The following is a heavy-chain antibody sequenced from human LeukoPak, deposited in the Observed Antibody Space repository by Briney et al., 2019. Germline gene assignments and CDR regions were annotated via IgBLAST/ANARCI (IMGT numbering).Heavy chain of an antibody. CDR1: GDSISSSTYY. V-gene: IGHV4-39*07. D-gene: IGHD7-27*01. CDR3: ARGPHYALGIYFDY. J-gene: IGHJ4*02. CDR2: IYYSGRT. Sequence: SETLSLTCTVSGDSISSSTYYWGWIRQPPGKRLEWIGSIYYSGRTYYNPSLKSRVTMSVDTSKNQFSLKLSSVTAADTAVYYCARGPHYALGIYFDYWGQGTLVTVSS.